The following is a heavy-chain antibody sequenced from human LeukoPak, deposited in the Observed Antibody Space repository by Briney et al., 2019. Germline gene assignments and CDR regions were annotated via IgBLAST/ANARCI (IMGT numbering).Heavy chain of an antibody. Sequence: SETLSLTCAVYGGSFSGYYWSWIRQPPGKGLEWIGYIYYSGSANYNPSLKSRVTISVDTSKNQFSLKLSSVTAADTAVYYCARGADSSGYYSIFYFDYWGQGTLVTVSS. CDR3: ARGADSSGYYSIFYFDY. V-gene: IGHV4-59*01. CDR2: IYYSGSA. CDR1: GGSFSGYY. D-gene: IGHD3-22*01. J-gene: IGHJ4*02.